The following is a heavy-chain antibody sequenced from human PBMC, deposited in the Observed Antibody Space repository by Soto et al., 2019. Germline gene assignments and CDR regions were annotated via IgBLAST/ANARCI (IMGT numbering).Heavy chain of an antibody. J-gene: IGHJ4*02. CDR3: VRGGYD. CDR1: GFSVTTNN. CDR2: IYGPEKT. D-gene: IGHD2-15*01. V-gene: IGHV3-53*02. Sequence: EVQLIETGGDLIQPGGSLRLSCAVSGFSVTTNNINWVRQAPGKGLEWVSIIYGPEKTYYADSVRGRFTVSGDNSKNTVYLQMDSLRTEDSALYYCVRGGYDWGQGTLVTVSS.